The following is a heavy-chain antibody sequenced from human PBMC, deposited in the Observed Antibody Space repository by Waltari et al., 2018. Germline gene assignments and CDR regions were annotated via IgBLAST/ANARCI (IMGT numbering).Heavy chain of an antibody. CDR1: GGSFSGYY. V-gene: IGHV4-34*01. CDR3: ARVDLWYYYYGMDV. CDR2: INHRGST. J-gene: IGHJ6*02. Sequence: QVQLQQWGAGLLKPSETLSLTCAVYGGSFSGYYWSWIRQPPGKGLEWIGEINHRGSTNSNPSLRSRVTISVDTSKNQFSLKLSSVTAADTAVYYCARVDLWYYYYGMDVWGQGTTVIVSS.